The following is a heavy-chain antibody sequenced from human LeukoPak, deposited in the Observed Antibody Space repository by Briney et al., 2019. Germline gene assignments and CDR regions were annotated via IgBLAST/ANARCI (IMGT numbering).Heavy chain of an antibody. J-gene: IGHJ5*02. Sequence: GGSLTLSCAASGFTFSGSATHWVRQASGKGLEWVGRIRSKANSYATAYAASVKGRFTISRDDSKNTAYLQMNSLRAEDTAVYYCAKQIVGAVRWFDPWGQGTLVTVSS. CDR2: IRSKANSYAT. D-gene: IGHD1-26*01. V-gene: IGHV3-73*01. CDR3: AKQIVGAVRWFDP. CDR1: GFTFSGSA.